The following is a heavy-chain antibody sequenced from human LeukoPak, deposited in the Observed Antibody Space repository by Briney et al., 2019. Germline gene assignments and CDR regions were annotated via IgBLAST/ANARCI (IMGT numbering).Heavy chain of an antibody. D-gene: IGHD1-1*01. CDR2: ISNSGDTT. CDR3: ATNWNLDY. CDR1: GFTFSSYA. Sequence: QPGGSLRLSCAASGFTFSSYAMSWVRQAPGKGLEWVSVISNSGDTTYYADSVKGRFTISRDNSKNTLALQMNSLRGEDTAVYYCATNWNLDYWGQGALVTVSS. V-gene: IGHV3-23*01. J-gene: IGHJ4*02.